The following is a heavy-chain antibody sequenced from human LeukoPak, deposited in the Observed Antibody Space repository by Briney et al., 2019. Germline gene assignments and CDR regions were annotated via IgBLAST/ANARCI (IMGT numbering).Heavy chain of an antibody. CDR3: ARARVRGVSFFAY. J-gene: IGHJ4*02. CDR1: GFTFSNYA. V-gene: IGHV3-30*01. D-gene: IGHD2-21*01. CDR2: ISSGGTYE. Sequence: GGSLRLSCAASGFTFSNYAMHWVRQAPGKGLEWVSLISSGGTYEYYADSVKGRFTISRGKSKNTLYLQMNSLTAEDSAVYYCARARVRGVSFFAYWGQGTLVTVSS.